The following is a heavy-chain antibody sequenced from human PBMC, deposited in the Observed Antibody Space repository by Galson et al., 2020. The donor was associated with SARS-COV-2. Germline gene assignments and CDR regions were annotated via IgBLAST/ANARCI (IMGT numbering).Heavy chain of an antibody. CDR3: VKDHTKTTRYYGMDV. CDR1: GFTFSSYA. D-gene: IGHD3-16*02. V-gene: IGHV3-23*01. J-gene: IGHJ6*02. CDR2: ISGSGDAT. Sequence: GESLKISCAASGFTFSSYAMNWVRQAPGKGLEWVSTISGSGDATNYADSVRGRFTISRDNSKNTLYLQMNSLRAEDTAVFYCVKDHTKTTRYYGMDVWGQGTTVTVSS.